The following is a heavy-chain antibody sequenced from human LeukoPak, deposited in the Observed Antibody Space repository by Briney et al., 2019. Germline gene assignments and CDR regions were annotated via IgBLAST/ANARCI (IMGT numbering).Heavy chain of an antibody. D-gene: IGHD3-3*01. CDR1: GFTFSSYA. J-gene: IGHJ4*02. V-gene: IGHV3-23*01. CDR3: AKVGYNFWSGYYH. Sequence: QPGGSLRLSCAISGFTFSSYAMSWVRGAPGEAVEGVSSISGSTGSTFYADSVKGRFTISRDNSRNTLYLQMNSLRAEDTAVYYCAKVGYNFWSGYYHWGQGTLVTVSS. CDR2: ISGSTGST.